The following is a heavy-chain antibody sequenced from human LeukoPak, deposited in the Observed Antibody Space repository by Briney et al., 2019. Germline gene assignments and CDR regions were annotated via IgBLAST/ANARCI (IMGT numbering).Heavy chain of an antibody. D-gene: IGHD3-10*01. V-gene: IGHV4-59*08. CDR2: IYYSGST. J-gene: IGHJ6*03. CDR1: GGSISSYY. CDR3: ARVWFGERYYYYYYYMDV. Sequence: SETLSLTCTVSGGSISSYYWSWIRQPPGKGLEWIGYIYYSGSTNYNPSLKSRVTISVDTSKNQFSLKLGSVTAADTAVYYCARVWFGERYYYYYYYMDVWGKGTTVTVSS.